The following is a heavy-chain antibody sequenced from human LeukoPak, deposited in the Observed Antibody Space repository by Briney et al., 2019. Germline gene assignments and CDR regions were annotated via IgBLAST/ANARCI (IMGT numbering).Heavy chain of an antibody. V-gene: IGHV3-30*02. CDR1: GFTFSSYG. D-gene: IGHD6-19*01. CDR2: IRYDGSNK. Sequence: GGSLRLSCAASGFTFSSYGMHWVRQAPGKGLEWVAFIRYDGSNKYYADSVKGRFTISRENAKNSLYLQMNSLRAGDTAVYYCARGSSGWSLRPDAFDIWDQGTMVTVSS. CDR3: ARGSSGWSLRPDAFDI. J-gene: IGHJ3*02.